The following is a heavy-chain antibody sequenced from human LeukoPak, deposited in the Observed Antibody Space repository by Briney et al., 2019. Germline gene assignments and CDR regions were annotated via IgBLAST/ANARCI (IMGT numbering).Heavy chain of an antibody. Sequence: GGSLRLSCAASGFSFNHYAMYWVRQAPGKGLEWVSGISGSGGTTYYADSVKGRFTISRDNSKNTLYLQMNSLRAEDTAVYYCANAHSSGWYFHYWGQGTLVTVSS. CDR1: GFSFNHYA. D-gene: IGHD6-19*01. V-gene: IGHV3-23*01. CDR2: ISGSGGTT. J-gene: IGHJ4*02. CDR3: ANAHSSGWYFHY.